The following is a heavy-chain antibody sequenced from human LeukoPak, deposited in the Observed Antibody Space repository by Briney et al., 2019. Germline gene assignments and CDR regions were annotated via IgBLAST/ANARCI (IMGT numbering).Heavy chain of an antibody. Sequence: ASVKVPCKALDSTFTSNGISWVRQAPGQGLEWMGWISAYNGNTNYAQKPQGRVTMTTDTSTSTAYMELRSLRSDDTAVYYCARDLGSRAAAGSFDYWGQGNLVTVSS. CDR2: ISAYNGNT. CDR1: DSTFTSNG. D-gene: IGHD6-25*01. J-gene: IGHJ4*02. V-gene: IGHV1-18*01. CDR3: ARDLGSRAAAGSFDY.